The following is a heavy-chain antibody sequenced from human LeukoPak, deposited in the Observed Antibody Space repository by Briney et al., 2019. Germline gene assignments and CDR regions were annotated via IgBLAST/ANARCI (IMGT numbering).Heavy chain of an antibody. CDR2: IYYIGNT. V-gene: IGHV4-59*01. Sequence: SRTLSLTRSVSGGSIWSYYWSWSRPPPGKRLGWGGYIYYIGNTNYNPPLTRRVTIPVDTANNQFSLKLSSVSAADTAVYYCARVYYSRSYDYWYFDLWGRGTLVTVSS. CDR3: ARVYYSRSYDYWYFDL. J-gene: IGHJ2*01. CDR1: GGSIWSYY. D-gene: IGHD6-13*01.